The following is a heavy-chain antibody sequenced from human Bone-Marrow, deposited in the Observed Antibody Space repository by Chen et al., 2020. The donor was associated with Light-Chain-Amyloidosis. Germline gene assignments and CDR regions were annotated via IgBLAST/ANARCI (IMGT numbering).Heavy chain of an antibody. D-gene: IGHD3-22*01. CDR3: ARLNNYYDSSGYYRVFDY. CDR1: GYTFTDSY. Sequence: EVQLAQSGPEVKTTGATVKISCKVSGYTFTDSYFPWVQQAPGQGLEWVGFVDPEDGKTVYAEKFQGRVTITADTSTATVYMQLSSLRSADTAVYYCARLNNYYDSSGYYRVFDYWGQGTLVTVSS. J-gene: IGHJ4*02. V-gene: IGHV1-69-2*01. CDR2: VDPEDGKT.